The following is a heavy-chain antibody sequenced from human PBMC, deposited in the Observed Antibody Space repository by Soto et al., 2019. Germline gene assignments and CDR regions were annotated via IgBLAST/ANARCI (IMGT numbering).Heavy chain of an antibody. V-gene: IGHV3-23*01. CDR2: ISGGGGST. CDR1: GFTFSSYG. CDR3: AKSVGAYYFPFDY. Sequence: HPGGSLRLSCAASGFTFSSYGMSWVRQAPGKGLEWVSAISGGGGSTYYADSVKGRFTISRDNSKNTLYLQMNSLRAEDTAIYYCAKSVGAYYFPFDYWGQGTLVTVSS. J-gene: IGHJ4*02. D-gene: IGHD3-22*01.